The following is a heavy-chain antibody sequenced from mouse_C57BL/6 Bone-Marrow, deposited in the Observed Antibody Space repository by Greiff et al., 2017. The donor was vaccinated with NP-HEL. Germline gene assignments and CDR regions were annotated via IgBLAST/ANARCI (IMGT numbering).Heavy chain of an antibody. Sequence: QVQLKESGPGLVQPSQSLSITCTVSGFSLTSYGVHWVRQSPGKGLEWLGVIWSGGSTDYNAAFISRLSISKDNSKSQVFFKMNSLQADDTAIYYCARTAYYSNYYAMDYWGQGTSVTVSS. CDR2: IWSGGST. CDR3: ARTAYYSNYYAMDY. V-gene: IGHV2-2*01. CDR1: GFSLTSYG. D-gene: IGHD2-5*01. J-gene: IGHJ4*01.